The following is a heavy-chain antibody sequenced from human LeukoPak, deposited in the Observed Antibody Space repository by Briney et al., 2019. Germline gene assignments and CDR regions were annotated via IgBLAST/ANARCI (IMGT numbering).Heavy chain of an antibody. CDR1: GLSFT. CDR3: AFYRGAHSYFPY. D-gene: IGHD3-10*01. CDR2: ISRNGAAT. V-gene: IGHV3-23*01. Sequence: GSLRLSCEASGLSFTMHWVRQAPGKGLEWVSLISRNGAATKYADSVKGRFAISRDNSKNTIYLQMNSLRAEDTAVYYCAFYRGAHSYFPYWGQGTLVTVSS. J-gene: IGHJ4*02.